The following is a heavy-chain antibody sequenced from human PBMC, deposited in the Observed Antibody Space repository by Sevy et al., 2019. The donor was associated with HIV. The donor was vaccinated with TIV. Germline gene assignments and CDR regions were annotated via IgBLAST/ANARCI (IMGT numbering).Heavy chain of an antibody. V-gene: IGHV3-30*18. D-gene: IGHD6-19*01. CDR1: GFTFSSYG. CDR2: ISYDGSNK. Sequence: GGSLRLSCAASGFTFSSYGMHWVCQAPGKGLEWVAVISYDGSNKYYADSVKGRFTISRDNSKNTLYLQMNSLRAEDTAVYYCAKDDVAVAGTSFDYWGQGTLVTVSS. J-gene: IGHJ4*02. CDR3: AKDDVAVAGTSFDY.